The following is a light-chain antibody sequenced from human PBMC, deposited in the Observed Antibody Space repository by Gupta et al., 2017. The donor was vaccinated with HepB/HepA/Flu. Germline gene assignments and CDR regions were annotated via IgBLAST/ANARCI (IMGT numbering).Light chain of an antibody. CDR2: GAN. Sequence: ETVMTQSPGTLSLSPGGTATLSCRASQSVGSDLAWFQQRPGQAPRLLIYGANIRATGIPARFSGSGYGTEFTLTIRSRQSGDFGVYYCQQYNHWPPWTFGQGTKVEIK. CDR1: QSVGSD. CDR3: QQYNHWPPWT. J-gene: IGKJ1*01. V-gene: IGKV3-15*01.